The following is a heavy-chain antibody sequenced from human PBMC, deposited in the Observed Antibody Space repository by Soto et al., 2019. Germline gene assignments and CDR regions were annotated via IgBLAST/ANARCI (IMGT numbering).Heavy chain of an antibody. J-gene: IGHJ3*02. Sequence: ASVKVSCKASGGTFSSYTISWVRQAPGQGLEWMGRIIPILGIANYAQKFQGRVTITADKSTSTAYMELSSLRSEDTAVYYCARDPLYCGDYESDAFDIWGQGTMVTV. CDR2: IIPILGIA. CDR1: GGTFSSYT. V-gene: IGHV1-69*04. CDR3: ARDPLYCGDYESDAFDI. D-gene: IGHD4-17*01.